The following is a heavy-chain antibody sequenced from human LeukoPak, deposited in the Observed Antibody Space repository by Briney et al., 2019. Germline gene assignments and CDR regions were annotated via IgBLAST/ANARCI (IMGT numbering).Heavy chain of an antibody. Sequence: SVKVSCKASGGTFSSYAISWVRQAPGQGLEWMGRIIPILGIANYAQKFQGRVTITADKSTSTAYMELSSLRSEDTAVYYCASGYYYDSSGPPRWFFDYWGQGTLVTVSS. CDR1: GGTFSSYA. J-gene: IGHJ4*02. CDR2: IIPILGIA. CDR3: ASGYYYDSSGPPRWFFDY. D-gene: IGHD3-22*01. V-gene: IGHV1-69*04.